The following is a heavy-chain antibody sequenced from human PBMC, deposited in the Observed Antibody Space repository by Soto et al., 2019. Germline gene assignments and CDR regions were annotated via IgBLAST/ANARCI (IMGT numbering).Heavy chain of an antibody. D-gene: IGHD4-17*01. CDR3: ARRYGGSLDS. CDR1: GGSISSYY. Sequence: QVQLQESGPGLVKPSETLSLTCTVSGGSISSYYWSWIRQPPGKGLEWIGYIYYSGGTNYNPSLQSRVTVSGDTSKLQFSLKLTPVTAADTAVYYCARRYGGSLDSWGQGTLVTVSS. J-gene: IGHJ4*02. CDR2: IYYSGGT. V-gene: IGHV4-59*08.